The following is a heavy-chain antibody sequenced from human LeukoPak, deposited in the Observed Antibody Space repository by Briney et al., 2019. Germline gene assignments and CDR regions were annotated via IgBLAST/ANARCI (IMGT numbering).Heavy chain of an antibody. CDR3: ANSLYNWDLLRY. CDR2: IYTSGST. D-gene: IGHD1-20*01. V-gene: IGHV4-4*07. CDR1: GDSISSFH. Sequence: SETLSLTCTVSGDSISSFHWSWIRQPAGKGLEWIGRIYTSGSTNYNPSLKSRVTISVDTSKNQFSLKLSSVTAADTAVYYCANSLYNWDLLRYWGQGTLVTVSS. J-gene: IGHJ4*02.